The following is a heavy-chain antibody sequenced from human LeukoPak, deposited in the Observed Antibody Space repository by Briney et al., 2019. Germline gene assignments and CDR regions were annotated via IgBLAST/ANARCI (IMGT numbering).Heavy chain of an antibody. CDR2: INHSGST. Sequence: SETLSLTCAVYGGSFSGYYWSWIRQPPGKGLEWIGEINHSGSTNYNPSLKSRVTISVDTSKNQFSLKLSSVTAADTAVYYCARGRPRYYDILTGYYRAPRTDAFDIWGQGTMVTVSS. J-gene: IGHJ3*02. CDR1: GGSFSGYY. CDR3: ARGRPRYYDILTGYYRAPRTDAFDI. V-gene: IGHV4-34*01. D-gene: IGHD3-9*01.